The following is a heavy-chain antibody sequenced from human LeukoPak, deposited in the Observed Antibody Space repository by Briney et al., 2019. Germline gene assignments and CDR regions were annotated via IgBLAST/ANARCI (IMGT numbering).Heavy chain of an antibody. CDR3: ARGGYYDFWSAINWFDP. V-gene: IGHV4-34*01. CDR2: INHSGST. Sequence: SETLSLTCAVYGGSFSGYYWSWIRQPPGKGLEWIGEINHSGSTNYNPSLKSRVTISVDTSKNQFSLKLSSVTAADTAVYYCARGGYYDFWSAINWFDPWGQGTLVTVSS. D-gene: IGHD3-3*01. CDR1: GGSFSGYY. J-gene: IGHJ5*02.